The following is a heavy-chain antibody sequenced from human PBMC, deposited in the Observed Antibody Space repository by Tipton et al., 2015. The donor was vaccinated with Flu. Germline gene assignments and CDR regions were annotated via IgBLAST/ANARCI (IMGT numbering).Heavy chain of an antibody. CDR3: AIRDYSNSVSVPISWFDP. D-gene: IGHD4-11*01. J-gene: IGHJ5*02. Sequence: GLVKPSETLSLTCAVSGDSISSDYHWGWIRQFPGKGLEWIWTVSRSGSTISKPSLKSRVTISIDRSKKQFSLNLKSVTAAEMAVYFCAIRDYSNSVSVPISWFDPWGQGTLVAVSS. CDR2: VSRSGST. V-gene: IGHV4-38-2*01. CDR1: GDSISSDYH.